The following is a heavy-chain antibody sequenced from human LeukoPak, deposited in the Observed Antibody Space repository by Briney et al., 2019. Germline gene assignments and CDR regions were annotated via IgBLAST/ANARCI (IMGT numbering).Heavy chain of an antibody. Sequence: GGSLRLSCTVSGFTFSGYEMNWVRQAPGKGLEWVSVIYSGDTTYYADSVKGRFTISRDTSKNTLYLQMNSLRADDTAVYYCARAAWYSSSWQEGYYFDYWGQGTLVTVSS. J-gene: IGHJ4*02. D-gene: IGHD6-13*01. CDR1: GFTFSGYE. CDR2: IYSGDTT. V-gene: IGHV3-53*01. CDR3: ARAAWYSSSWQEGYYFDY.